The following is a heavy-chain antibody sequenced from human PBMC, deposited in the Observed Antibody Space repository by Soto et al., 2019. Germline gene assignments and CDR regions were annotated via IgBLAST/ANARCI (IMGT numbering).Heavy chain of an antibody. CDR3: PKPGLPHYDSSGSPRVGWFDP. D-gene: IGHD3-22*01. CDR2: ISGSGGST. Sequence: SLRLSCAASGFPFSSYAMSWVRQAPGKGLEWVSAISGSGGSTYYADSVKGRFTISRDNSKNTLYLQMNSLRAENTAVYYCPKPGLPHYDSSGSPRVGWFDPWGQGTLVTVSS. CDR1: GFPFSSYA. J-gene: IGHJ5*02. V-gene: IGHV3-23*01.